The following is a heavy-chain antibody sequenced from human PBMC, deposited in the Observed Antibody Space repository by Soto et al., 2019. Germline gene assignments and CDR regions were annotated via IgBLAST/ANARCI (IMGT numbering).Heavy chain of an antibody. CDR2: IIPIFSTV. V-gene: IGHV1-69*13. D-gene: IGHD3-22*01. Sequence: ASVKVSCKAAGGTFSSYAISWVLQAPGQGLEWMGGIIPIFSTVNYVQKFQGRVTITADESTSTAYMELSSLRSEDTAVYYCVGYYYDTRGYYFDYWGQGTLVTVSS. CDR1: GGTFSSYA. J-gene: IGHJ4*02. CDR3: VGYYYDTRGYYFDY.